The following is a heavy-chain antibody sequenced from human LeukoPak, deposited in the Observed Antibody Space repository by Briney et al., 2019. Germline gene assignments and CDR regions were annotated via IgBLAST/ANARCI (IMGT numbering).Heavy chain of an antibody. V-gene: IGHV3-23*01. CDR1: GFTFSIYA. Sequence: PGGSLRLSCATSGFTFSIYAMTWVRQAPGKGLEWVSSISGSGGGTYYADSVAGRFIISRDNSKNTLYLQMNSLRADDSAVYYCAVGGLQFLGGGYWGEGTLVTVSS. D-gene: IGHD5-24*01. J-gene: IGHJ4*02. CDR3: AVGGLQFLGGGY. CDR2: ISGSGGGT.